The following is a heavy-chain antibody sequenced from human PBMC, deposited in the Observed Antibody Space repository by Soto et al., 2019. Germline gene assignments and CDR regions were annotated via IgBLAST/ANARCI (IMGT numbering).Heavy chain of an antibody. D-gene: IGHD2-21*01. V-gene: IGHV1-18*01. J-gene: IGHJ6*02. CDR1: GCTFISHS. CDR3: ARGAFCGGAPGCRDMDV. Sequence: ASGKVSCKSSGCTFISHSITWLRQSPGQGLEWMGRISAYNGNTNYAQKLQGRVTMSTDASTNTAYMELRSLRSDDTAVYYCARGAFCGGAPGCRDMDVWGQGTTVTVSS. CDR2: ISAYNGNT.